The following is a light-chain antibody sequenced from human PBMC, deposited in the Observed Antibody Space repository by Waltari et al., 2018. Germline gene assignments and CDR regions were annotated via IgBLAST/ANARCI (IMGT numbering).Light chain of an antibody. Sequence: EILLTQSPVTLSVSPGERATLSCKSSQSVCSYLAWYQQKPGHAPRLLIYDASNRASGIPARFSGSGSGTDFTLTISNVEPEDFAVYYCQQRHDWPLNFGGGTKLEIK. J-gene: IGKJ4*01. V-gene: IGKV3-11*01. CDR3: QQRHDWPLN. CDR1: QSVCSY. CDR2: DAS.